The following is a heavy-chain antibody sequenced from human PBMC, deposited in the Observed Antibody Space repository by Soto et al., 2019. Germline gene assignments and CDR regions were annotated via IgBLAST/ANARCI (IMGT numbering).Heavy chain of an antibody. V-gene: IGHV4-39*01. CDR3: ARHGAYTYGFDY. Sequence: PSETLSLTCTVSGGSMTSSTYYWGWIRQPPGKGLEWIGSIYYTGDTFYNPSLKSRVTISVDTSKNQFSLKLTSVTAADTTMYYCARHGAYTYGFDYWGQGSPVTVSS. CDR1: GGSMTSSTYY. J-gene: IGHJ4*02. CDR2: IYYTGDT. D-gene: IGHD5-18*01.